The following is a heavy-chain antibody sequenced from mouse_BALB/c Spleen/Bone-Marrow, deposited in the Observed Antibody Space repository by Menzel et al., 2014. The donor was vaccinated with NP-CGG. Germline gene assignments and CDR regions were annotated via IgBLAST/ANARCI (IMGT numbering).Heavy chain of an antibody. CDR1: GYSFTGYY. J-gene: IGHJ4*01. CDR2: VDPYNGAT. D-gene: IGHD2-12*01. Sequence: EVQLQQSGPELVKPGASVKLSCKASGYSFTGYYIHWVKQSHVKSIEWIGRVDPYNGATSYNQSFKDKASLTVDKSSSSAYMDLHSLTSEDSAVYYCARESLFTTGLYYAMDYWGQGTSVTVSS. V-gene: IGHV1-31*01. CDR3: ARESLFTTGLYYAMDY.